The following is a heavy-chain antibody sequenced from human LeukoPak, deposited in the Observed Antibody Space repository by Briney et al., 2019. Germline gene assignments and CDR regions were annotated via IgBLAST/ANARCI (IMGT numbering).Heavy chain of an antibody. CDR1: GDSVSSNSAA. D-gene: IGHD1-7*01. CDR2: TYYRSKWYN. V-gene: IGHV6-1*01. CDR3: TRELELRRAGFWFDP. Sequence: SQTLSLTCAISGDSVSSNSAAWNWIRQSPSRGLEWLGRTYYRSKWYNDYAVSVKSRITINPDTSKNQFSLRLNSVTPEDTAVYYCTRELELRRAGFWFDPWGQGTLVTVSS. J-gene: IGHJ5*02.